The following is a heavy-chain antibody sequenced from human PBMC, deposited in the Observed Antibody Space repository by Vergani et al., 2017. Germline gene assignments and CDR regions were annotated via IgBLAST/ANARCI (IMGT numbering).Heavy chain of an antibody. CDR3: ARHTTYTDS. CDR1: EYSFGNYW. J-gene: IGHJ4*02. CDR2: IYPADSDT. V-gene: IGHV5-51*01. D-gene: IGHD1-1*01. Sequence: EVELVQSGPEMSKPGESLKISCKGSEYSFGNYWIGWVRQMPGKCLEWMRIIYPADSDTRYSPSFQGQVTISADKSISTAFLQWDSLKASDTALYYCARHTTYTDSWGQGTLVTVSS.